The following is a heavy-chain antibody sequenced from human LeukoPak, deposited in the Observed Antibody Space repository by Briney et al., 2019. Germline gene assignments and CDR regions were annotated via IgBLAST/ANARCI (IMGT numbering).Heavy chain of an antibody. CDR3: ARDLVTTVFYFDY. CDR2: INHSGST. CDR1: GGSFSGYY. J-gene: IGHJ4*02. Sequence: ASETLSLTCAVYGGSFSGYYWSWIRQPPGKGLEWIGEINHSGSTNYNPSLKSRVTISVDTSKNQFSLKLSSVTAADTAVYYCARDLVTTVFYFDYWGQGTLVTVSS. D-gene: IGHD4-17*01. V-gene: IGHV4-34*01.